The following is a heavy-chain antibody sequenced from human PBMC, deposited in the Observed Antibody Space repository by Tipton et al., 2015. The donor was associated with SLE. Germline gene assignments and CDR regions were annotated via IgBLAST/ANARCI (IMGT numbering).Heavy chain of an antibody. Sequence: SLRLSCAASGFTFSSYAMSWVRQAPGKGLEWVSAISGSGGSTYYADSVKGRFTISRDNSKNTLYLQMNSLRAEDTAVYYCAKKGARAEYYYYGMDVWGQGTTVTVSS. V-gene: IGHV3-23*01. CDR2: ISGSGGST. CDR1: GFTFSSYA. CDR3: AKKGARAEYYYYGMDV. D-gene: IGHD3-16*01. J-gene: IGHJ6*02.